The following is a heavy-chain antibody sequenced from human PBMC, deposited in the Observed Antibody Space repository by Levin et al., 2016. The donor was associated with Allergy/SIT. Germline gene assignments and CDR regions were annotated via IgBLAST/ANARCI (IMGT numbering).Heavy chain of an antibody. CDR2: INSDGSST. CDR3: ARVGRFSSGLTPGYYYYMDV. J-gene: IGHJ6*03. D-gene: IGHD6-19*01. Sequence: VRQMPGKGLVWVSRINSDGSSTSYADSVKGRFTISRDNAKNSLYLQMNSLRAEDTAVYYCARVGRFSSGLTPGYYYYMDVWGKGTTVTVSS. V-gene: IGHV3-74*01.